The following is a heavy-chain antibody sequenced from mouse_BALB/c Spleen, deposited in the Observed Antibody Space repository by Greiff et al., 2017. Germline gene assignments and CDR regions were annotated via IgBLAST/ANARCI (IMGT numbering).Heavy chain of an antibody. D-gene: IGHD4-1*01. CDR2: ISSGSSTI. J-gene: IGHJ4*01. CDR3: ASWGYAMDY. CDR1: GFTFSSFG. V-gene: IGHV5-17*02. Sequence: EVQLVESGGGLVQPGGSRKLSCAASGFTFSSFGMHWVRQAPEKGLEWVAYISSGSSTIYYADTVKGRFTISRDNPKNTLFLQMTSLRSEDTAMYYCASWGYAMDYWGQGTSVTVSS.